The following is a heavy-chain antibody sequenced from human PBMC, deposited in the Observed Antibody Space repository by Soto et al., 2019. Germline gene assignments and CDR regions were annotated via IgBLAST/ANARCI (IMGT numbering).Heavy chain of an antibody. CDR2: IYYSGST. CDR3: ARLQNYYYYGMDV. Sequence: SETLSLTCTVSGGSISSYYWSWIRQPPGKGLEWIGYIYYSGSTNYNPSLKSRVTISVDTSKNQFSLKLSSVTAAGTAVYYCARLQNYYYYGMDVWGQGTTVTVSS. J-gene: IGHJ6*02. V-gene: IGHV4-59*01. CDR1: GGSISSYY.